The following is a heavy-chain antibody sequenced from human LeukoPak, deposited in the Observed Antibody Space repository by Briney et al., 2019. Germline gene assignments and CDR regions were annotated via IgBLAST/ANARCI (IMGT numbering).Heavy chain of an antibody. J-gene: IGHJ4*02. CDR3: ARDRGYSYGHDY. CDR1: GFTFSSYS. CDR2: ISSSGSYI. D-gene: IGHD5-18*01. V-gene: IGHV3-21*01. Sequence: KSGGSLRLSCAASGFTFSSYSMNWVRQAPGKGLEWVSSISSSGSYIYYADSVKGRFTISRDNAKNSLYLQMNSLRAEDTAVYYCARDRGYSYGHDYWGQGTLVTVSS.